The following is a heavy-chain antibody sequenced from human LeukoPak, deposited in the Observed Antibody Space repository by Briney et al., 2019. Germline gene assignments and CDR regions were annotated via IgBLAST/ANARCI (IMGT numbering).Heavy chain of an antibody. CDR1: GYSFTSYW. V-gene: IGHV5-51*01. Sequence: GESLKISCKGSGYSFTSYWIGWVRQMPGKGLEWMGIIYPGDSDTRYSPSFQGQVTISADKPISTAYLQWSSLKASDTAMYYCARPMEEVPDAFDIWGQGTMVTVSS. CDR2: IYPGDSDT. J-gene: IGHJ3*02. CDR3: ARPMEEVPDAFDI. D-gene: IGHD2-8*01.